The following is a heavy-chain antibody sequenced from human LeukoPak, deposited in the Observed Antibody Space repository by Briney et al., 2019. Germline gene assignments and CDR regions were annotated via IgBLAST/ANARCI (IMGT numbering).Heavy chain of an antibody. D-gene: IGHD6-19*01. V-gene: IGHV4-34*01. CDR3: ARTSGWRFYYYYYMDV. CDR1: GWSFSGYY. J-gene: IGHJ6*03. CDR2: INHSGST. Sequence: SETLSLTCAVYGWSFSGYYWSWIRQPPGKGLEWIGEINHSGSTNYNPSLKSRVTISVDTSKNQFSLKLSSVTAADTAVYYCARTSGWRFYYYYYMDVWGKGTTVTVSS.